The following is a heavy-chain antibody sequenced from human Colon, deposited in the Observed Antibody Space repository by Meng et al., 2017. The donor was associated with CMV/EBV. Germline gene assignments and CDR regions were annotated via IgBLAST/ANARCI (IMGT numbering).Heavy chain of an antibody. CDR3: ARGMIDSNLYLIAFDI. Sequence: GESLKISCAASTFILGSYSMTWVRQAPGKGLEWVSWISSRSDGIYYEDSVKGRFTISRGNAKNSLYLQMNSLRDEDTAVYYCARGMIDSNLYLIAFDIWGQGTMVTVSS. J-gene: IGHJ3*02. V-gene: IGHV3-21*06. CDR2: ISSRSDGI. CDR1: TFILGSYS. D-gene: IGHD4-11*01.